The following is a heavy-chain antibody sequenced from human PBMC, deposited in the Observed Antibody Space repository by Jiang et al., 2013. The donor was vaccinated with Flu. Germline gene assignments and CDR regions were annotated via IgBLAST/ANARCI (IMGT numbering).Heavy chain of an antibody. CDR1: GFTFDDYA. CDR2: ISWNSGSI. V-gene: IGHV3-9*01. J-gene: IGHJ3*02. Sequence: LSCAASGFTFDDYAMHWVRQAPGKGLEWVSGISWNSGSIGYADSVKGRFTISRDNAKNSLYLQMNSLRAEDTALYYCAKDTYSGYEGGDAFDIWGQGTMVTVSS. D-gene: IGHD5-12*01. CDR3: AKDTYSGYEGGDAFDI.